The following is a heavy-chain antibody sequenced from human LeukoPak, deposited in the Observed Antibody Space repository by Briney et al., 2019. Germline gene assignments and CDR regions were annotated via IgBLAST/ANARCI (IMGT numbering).Heavy chain of an antibody. D-gene: IGHD3-3*01. CDR2: ISSSSSYI. V-gene: IGHV3-21*01. CDR1: GFTFSSYS. CDR3: AREVSIFGVAAKPMDV. Sequence: GGSLRLSCAASGFTFSSYSMNWVRQAPGKGLEWVSSISSSSSYIYYADSVKGRFTISRDNAKNSLYLQMNSLRAEDTAVYYCAREVSIFGVAAKPMDVWGKGTTVTVSS. J-gene: IGHJ6*03.